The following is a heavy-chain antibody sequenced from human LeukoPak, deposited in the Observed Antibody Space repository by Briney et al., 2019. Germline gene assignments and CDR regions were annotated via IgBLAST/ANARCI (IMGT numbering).Heavy chain of an antibody. CDR3: ARQEYITMVRGVKAYYMDV. Sequence: SETLSLTCTVSGGSISSSSYYWGWIRQPPGKGLEWIWSIYYSGSTYYNPSLKSRVTISVDTSKNQFSLKLSSVTAADTAVYYCARQEYITMVRGVKAYYMDVWGKGTTVTISS. V-gene: IGHV4-39*01. J-gene: IGHJ6*03. CDR2: IYYSGST. CDR1: GGSISSSSYY. D-gene: IGHD3-10*01.